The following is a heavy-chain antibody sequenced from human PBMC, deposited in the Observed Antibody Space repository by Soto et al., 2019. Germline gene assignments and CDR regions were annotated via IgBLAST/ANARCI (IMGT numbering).Heavy chain of an antibody. V-gene: IGHV3-21*01. J-gene: IGHJ4*02. CDR2: ISSSSSYI. CDR3: ARDALPASGNFDFEY. Sequence: PGGSLRLSCAASGFTFSSYSMNWVRQAPGKGLEWVSSISSSSSYIYYADSVKGRFTISRDNAKNSLYLQMNSLRAEDTAVYYCARDALPASGNFDFEYWGQGNLVPVPA. CDR1: GFTFSSYS. D-gene: IGHD6-13*01.